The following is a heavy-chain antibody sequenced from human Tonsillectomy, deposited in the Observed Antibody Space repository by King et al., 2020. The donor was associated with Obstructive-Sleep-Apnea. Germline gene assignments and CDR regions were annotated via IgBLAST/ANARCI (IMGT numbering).Heavy chain of an antibody. J-gene: IGHJ4*02. D-gene: IGHD6-19*01. CDR3: ANGPFFEGTGCDVFDY. Sequence: VQLQQWGAGLLKPSETLSLTCAVSGGSFSGYYWGWIRQPPGKGLEWIGQANQGGGTDYNPSLKSRVTISVQTSKNQFSLQLNSVTAASTAVYFCANGPFFEGTGCDVFDYWGQGTLVTVSS. CDR1: GGSFSGYY. CDR2: ANQGGGT. V-gene: IGHV4-34*01.